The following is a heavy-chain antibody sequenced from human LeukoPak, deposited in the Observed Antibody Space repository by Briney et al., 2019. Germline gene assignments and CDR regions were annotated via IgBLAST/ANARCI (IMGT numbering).Heavy chain of an antibody. CDR2: IYHSGST. Sequence: PSETLSLTCAVSGGSISSGGYSWSWIRQPPGKGLEWIGYIYHSGSTYYNPSPKSRVTISVDRSKNQFSLKLSSVTAADTAVYYCARFYGDYENWCDPWGQGTLVTVSS. J-gene: IGHJ5*02. CDR3: ARFYGDYENWCDP. V-gene: IGHV4-30-2*01. CDR1: GGSISSGGYS. D-gene: IGHD4-17*01.